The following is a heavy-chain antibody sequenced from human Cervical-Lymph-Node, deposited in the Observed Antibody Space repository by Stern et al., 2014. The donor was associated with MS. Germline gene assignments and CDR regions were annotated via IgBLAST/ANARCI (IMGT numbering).Heavy chain of an antibody. Sequence: QVQLVESGAEVKKPGASVTVSCKPSGYTFTDYYIPWLRQAPGQGPEWMGRIRPKNGDTTYEPWFQGRATMTRDTSIRIVDLEGTRLRFDDTAVYYCAENMDVWGQGTTVTVSS. CDR2: IRPKNGDT. V-gene: IGHV1-2*02. CDR1: GYTFTDYY. J-gene: IGHJ6*02. CDR3: AENMDV.